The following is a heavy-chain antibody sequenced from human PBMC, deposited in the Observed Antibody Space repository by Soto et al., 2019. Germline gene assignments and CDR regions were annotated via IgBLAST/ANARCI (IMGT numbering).Heavy chain of an antibody. CDR1: GASVATGDHY. V-gene: IGHV4-39*01. Sequence: PSETLSLTCSVSGASVATGDHYWAWIRQPPGKGLECIGSLYYGGSTHYSPSLKSPVTISADASKNQLSLEVTSVTAADRGLYCGARLEMGELRIDYWGQGMLVPVSS. CDR2: LYYGGST. J-gene: IGHJ4*02. D-gene: IGHD3-16*01. CDR3: ARLEMGELRIDY.